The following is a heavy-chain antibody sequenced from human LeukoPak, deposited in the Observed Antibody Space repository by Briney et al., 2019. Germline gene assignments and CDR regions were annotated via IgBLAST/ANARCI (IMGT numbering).Heavy chain of an antibody. CDR2: IYSGGST. Sequence: GGSLRLSCAASGFTVSSNYMSWVRQAPGKGLEWVSVIYSGGSTYYADSVKGRFTISRDNSKNTLYLQMNSLRAEDTAVYYCARVKAYYYDSSGYSYYWYFDLWGRGTLVTVSS. CDR3: ARVKAYYYDSSGYSYYWYFDL. V-gene: IGHV3-66*01. CDR1: GFTVSSNY. D-gene: IGHD3-22*01. J-gene: IGHJ2*01.